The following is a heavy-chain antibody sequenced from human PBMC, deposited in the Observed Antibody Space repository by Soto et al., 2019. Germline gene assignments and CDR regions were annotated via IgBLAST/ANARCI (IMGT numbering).Heavy chain of an antibody. CDR1: GYTFTSYA. CDR2: INAGNGNT. V-gene: IGHV1-3*01. J-gene: IGHJ6*03. CDR3: ARDNRGFATTSYYYMDA. Sequence: ASVKVSCKASGYTFTSYAMHWVRQAPGQRLEWMGWINAGNGNTKYSQKFQGRVTITRDTSASTAYMELSSLRSEDTAVYYCARDNRGFATTSYYYMDAWGKGTTVTVSS. D-gene: IGHD1-1*01.